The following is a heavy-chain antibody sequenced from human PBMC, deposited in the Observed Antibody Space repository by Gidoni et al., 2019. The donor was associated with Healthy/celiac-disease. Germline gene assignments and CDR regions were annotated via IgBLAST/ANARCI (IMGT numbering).Heavy chain of an antibody. Sequence: EVQLLESGGGLVQPGGSLRLSCAASGFTFSSYAMSWVRQAPGKGLEWVSAISGSGGSTYYADSVKGRFTISRDNSKNTLYLQMNSLRAEDTAVYYCAKDPQDIVERHGVYYFDYWGQGTLVTVSS. V-gene: IGHV3-23*01. J-gene: IGHJ4*02. CDR1: GFTFSSYA. D-gene: IGHD5-12*01. CDR3: AKDPQDIVERHGVYYFDY. CDR2: ISGSGGST.